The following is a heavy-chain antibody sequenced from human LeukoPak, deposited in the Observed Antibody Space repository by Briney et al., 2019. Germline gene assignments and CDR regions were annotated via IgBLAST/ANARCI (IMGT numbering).Heavy chain of an antibody. J-gene: IGHJ4*02. CDR2: IYYSGST. Sequence: SETLSLTCTVSGGSISSYYWSWIRQPPGKGLEWIGYIYYSGSTNYNPSLKSRVTISVDTSKNQFSLKLSSVTAADTAVYYCARHRDYYDSSYYFDYWGQGTLVAASS. D-gene: IGHD3-22*01. CDR1: GGSISSYY. CDR3: ARHRDYYDSSYYFDY. V-gene: IGHV4-59*08.